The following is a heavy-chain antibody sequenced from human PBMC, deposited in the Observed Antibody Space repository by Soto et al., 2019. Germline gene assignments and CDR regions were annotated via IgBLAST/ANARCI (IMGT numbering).Heavy chain of an antibody. D-gene: IGHD1-26*01. J-gene: IGHJ4*02. CDR1: GYSFTSLD. V-gene: IGHV1-8*01. Sequence: ASVKVSCKASGYSFTSLDINWVRQTAGQGLEWMGWMQPSTGRTGYGQKFQGRVTMTRDTSINTAYMELTTLTSDDTAFYYCARGVSAGVDYWGQGTLVTVS. CDR3: ARGVSAGVDY. CDR2: MQPSTGRT.